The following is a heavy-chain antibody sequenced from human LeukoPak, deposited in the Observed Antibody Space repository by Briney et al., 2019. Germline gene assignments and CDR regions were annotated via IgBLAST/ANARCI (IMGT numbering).Heavy chain of an antibody. CDR2: VSINGSHT. CDR1: EFTFSTYA. Sequence: GGSLTLSCSASEFTFSTYAMHWVRQAPGKGLEHISAVSINGSHTYYADSVKGRFTISRDNSKNPLYFQLSSLRPDDTAVYYCVKDSGVGGRWYYFDYWGRGTLVTVSS. J-gene: IGHJ4*02. V-gene: IGHV3-64D*06. D-gene: IGHD2-15*01. CDR3: VKDSGVGGRWYYFDY.